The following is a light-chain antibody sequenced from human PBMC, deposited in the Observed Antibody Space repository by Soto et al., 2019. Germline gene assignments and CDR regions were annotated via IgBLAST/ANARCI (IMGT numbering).Light chain of an antibody. Sequence: QSVLTQPPSAPGTPGQRVTISCSGSSSNIGSNYVYWYQQLPGTAPKLLIYRNNQRPSGVPDRFSGSKSGTSASLAISGLRSEAEADYYCAAWDDSLSGLVVFGGGTKLTVL. V-gene: IGLV1-47*01. CDR1: SSNIGSNY. J-gene: IGLJ2*01. CDR2: RNN. CDR3: AAWDDSLSGLVV.